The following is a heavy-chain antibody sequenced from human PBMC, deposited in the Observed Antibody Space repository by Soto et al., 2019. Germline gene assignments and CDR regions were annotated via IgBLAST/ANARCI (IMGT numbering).Heavy chain of an antibody. J-gene: IGHJ4*02. D-gene: IGHD2-15*01. CDR1: GYTLTELS. CDR3: ATRRATSYCSGGSCYSSREYYFDY. Sequence: ASVKVSCKVSGYTLTELSMHWVRQAPGKGLEWMGGFDPEDGETIYAQKFQGRVTMTEDTSTDTAYMELSSLRSEDTAVYYCATRRATSYCSGGSCYSSREYYFDYWGQGTLVTVSS. V-gene: IGHV1-24*01. CDR2: FDPEDGET.